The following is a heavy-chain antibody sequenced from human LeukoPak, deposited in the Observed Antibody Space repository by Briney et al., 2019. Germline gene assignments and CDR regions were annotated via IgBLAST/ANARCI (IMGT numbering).Heavy chain of an antibody. D-gene: IGHD3-22*01. CDR1: GYSFTSYW. Sequence: KVGESLKISCKGSGYSFTSYWIGWVRQMPGKGLEWMGIIYPGDSDTRYSPSFQGQVTISADKSISTAHLQWSSLKASDTAMYYCARQGKYYDSSGYYYCFDYWGQGTLVTVSS. V-gene: IGHV5-51*01. J-gene: IGHJ4*02. CDR2: IYPGDSDT. CDR3: ARQGKYYDSSGYYYCFDY.